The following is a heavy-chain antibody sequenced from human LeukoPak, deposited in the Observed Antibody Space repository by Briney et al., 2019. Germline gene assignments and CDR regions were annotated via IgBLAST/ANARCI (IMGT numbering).Heavy chain of an antibody. Sequence: PWGSLRLSCSASGLTFSVSAIHWVRQASGKGLEWVGRIKTKADNYATAYAASVKGRFTISRDDSTNTAYLQMNSLKTEDTAVYYCTHPAYYYNVDVWGKGTTVTVSS. CDR2: IKTKADNYAT. CDR1: GLTFSVSA. D-gene: IGHD6-25*01. V-gene: IGHV3-73*01. J-gene: IGHJ6*04. CDR3: THPAYYYNVDV.